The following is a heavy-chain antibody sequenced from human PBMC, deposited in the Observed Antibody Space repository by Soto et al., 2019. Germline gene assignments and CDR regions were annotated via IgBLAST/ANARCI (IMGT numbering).Heavy chain of an antibody. J-gene: IGHJ4*02. Sequence: SQTLSLTCAISGDSVSSNSAAWNWIRQSPFRGLEWLGRTYYRSKWYNEYAEFVKTRITINTDTAKNQYSLQLSSVTPEDTTIYYCARDRYANGYFDYWGQGILVTVSS. CDR1: GDSVSSNSAA. CDR3: ARDRYANGYFDY. CDR2: TYYRSKWYN. V-gene: IGHV6-1*01. D-gene: IGHD2-2*01.